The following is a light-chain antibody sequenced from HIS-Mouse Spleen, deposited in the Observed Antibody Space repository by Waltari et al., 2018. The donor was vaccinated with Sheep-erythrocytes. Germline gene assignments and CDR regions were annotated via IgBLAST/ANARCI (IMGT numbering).Light chain of an antibody. J-gene: IGLJ2*01. CDR1: KLGDKY. Sequence: SYELTQPPSVSVSPGQTASITCSGDKLGDKYACWYQQKPGQSPMLVIYQDSKRPSGIPERFPGSNSGNTATLTISGTQAMDEADYYCQAWDSSTAVFGGGTKLTVL. CDR2: QDS. V-gene: IGLV3-1*01. CDR3: QAWDSSTAV.